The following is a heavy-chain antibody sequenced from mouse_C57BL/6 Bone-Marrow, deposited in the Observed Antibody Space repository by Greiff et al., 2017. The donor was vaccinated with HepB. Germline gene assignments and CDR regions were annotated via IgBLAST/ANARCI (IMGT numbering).Heavy chain of an antibody. CDR2: ISDGGSYT. J-gene: IGHJ1*03. CDR3: ARDWYFDV. CDR1: GFTFSSYA. V-gene: IGHV5-4*01. Sequence: EVMLVESGGGLVKPGGSLKLSCAASGFTFSSYAMSWVRQTLEKRLEWVATISDGGSYTYYPDNVKGRFTISRDNAKNNLYLQMSHLKSEDTAMYYCARDWYFDVWGTGTTVTVSS.